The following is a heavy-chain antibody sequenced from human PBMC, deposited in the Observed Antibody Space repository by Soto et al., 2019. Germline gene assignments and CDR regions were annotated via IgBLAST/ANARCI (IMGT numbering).Heavy chain of an antibody. CDR2: ISGSGGST. D-gene: IGHD2-2*01. CDR1: GFTFSSYA. J-gene: IGHJ6*02. V-gene: IGHV3-23*01. Sequence: EVQLLESGGGLVQPGGSLRLSCAASGFTFSSYAMSWVRQAPGKGLEWVSAISGSGGSTYYADSVKGRFTISRDNSKNTLYLQMNSLRAEDTAVYHCAKYGVGRSYGMDVWGQGTTVTVSS. CDR3: AKYGVGRSYGMDV.